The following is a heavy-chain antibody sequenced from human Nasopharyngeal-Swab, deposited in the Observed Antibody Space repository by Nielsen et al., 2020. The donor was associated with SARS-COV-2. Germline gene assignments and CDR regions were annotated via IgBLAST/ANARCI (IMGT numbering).Heavy chain of an antibody. V-gene: IGHV3-11*05. Sequence: GESLKISYAASGFTFSDYYMSWIRQAPGKGLEWVSYISSSSSYTNYADPVKGRFTISRDNAKNSLYLQMNSLRADDTAVYYCARGSIRGIIISDFDYWGQGTLVTVSS. J-gene: IGHJ4*02. CDR2: ISSSSSYT. CDR1: GFTFSDYY. CDR3: ARGSIRGIIISDFDY. D-gene: IGHD3-10*01.